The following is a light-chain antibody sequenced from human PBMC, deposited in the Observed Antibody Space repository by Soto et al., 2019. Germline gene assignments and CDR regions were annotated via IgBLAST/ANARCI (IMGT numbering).Light chain of an antibody. CDR3: SSSTSSSTLYVV. J-gene: IGLJ2*01. CDR1: RSDVGGYNY. CDR2: DVS. Sequence: QSALTQPASVSGSPGQSITISCTATRSDVGGYNYVSWYQRHPGKAPKLMIYDVSNRPSGVSNRFSGSKSGNTASLTISGLQAEDEADYYCSSSTSSSTLYVVFGGGTQLTVL. V-gene: IGLV2-14*01.